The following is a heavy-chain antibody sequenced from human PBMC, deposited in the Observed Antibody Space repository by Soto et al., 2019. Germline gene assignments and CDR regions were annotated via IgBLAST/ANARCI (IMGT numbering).Heavy chain of an antibody. J-gene: IGHJ4*02. CDR2: IWADGSGK. Sequence: QVQLVESGGGVVQPGRSLRLSCSASGFTFTSYGMHWVRQAPGKGLEWVAVIWADGSGKYYADSVKGRFTISRDNSKNTLFLQMNSLRAEDTAVYFCARDSCAGDCGGPEFWGQGTLVTVSS. CDR3: ARDSCAGDCGGPEF. CDR1: GFTFTSYG. D-gene: IGHD2-21*02. V-gene: IGHV3-33*01.